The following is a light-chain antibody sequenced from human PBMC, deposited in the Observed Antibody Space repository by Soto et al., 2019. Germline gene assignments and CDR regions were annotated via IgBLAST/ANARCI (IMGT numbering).Light chain of an antibody. J-gene: IGKJ5*01. CDR2: AAS. CDR3: QQSYSTPDT. V-gene: IGKV1-39*01. CDR1: QSISSY. Sequence: DIQMTQSPSSLSASVGDRVTITCRASQSISSYLNWYQQKPGKAPKLLIYAASSLQSGGPSRFSGSGSGTDFTLTISSLQTEYFATYYGQQSYSTPDTFGQWTRLEIK.